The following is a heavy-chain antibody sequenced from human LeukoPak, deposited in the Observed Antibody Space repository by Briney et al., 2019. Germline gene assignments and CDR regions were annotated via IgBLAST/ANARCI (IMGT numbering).Heavy chain of an antibody. J-gene: IGHJ5*02. V-gene: IGHV4-4*07. Sequence: SETLSLTCTVSGGSISSYYWSWIRQPAGKGLEWIGRIYTSGNTNYNPSLKSRVTISVDTSKNQFSLKLSSVTAADTAVYYCAREVRYSSSWYEGWFDPWGQGTLVTVSS. CDR1: GGSISSYY. CDR2: IYTSGNT. D-gene: IGHD6-13*01. CDR3: AREVRYSSSWYEGWFDP.